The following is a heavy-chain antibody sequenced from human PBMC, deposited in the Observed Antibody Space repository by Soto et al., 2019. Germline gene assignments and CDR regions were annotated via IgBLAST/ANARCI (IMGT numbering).Heavy chain of an antibody. J-gene: IGHJ6*03. CDR1: GFTFSSYW. CDR2: IKQDGSEK. D-gene: IGHD6-13*01. V-gene: IGHV3-7*03. CDR3: AREREQLVRNYNYYYMDV. Sequence: GGSLRLSCAASGFTFSSYWMSWVRQAPGKGLEWVANIKQDGSEKYYVDSVKGRFTISRDNAKNSLYLQMNSLRAEDTAVYYCAREREQLVRNYNYYYMDVWGKGTTVTVSS.